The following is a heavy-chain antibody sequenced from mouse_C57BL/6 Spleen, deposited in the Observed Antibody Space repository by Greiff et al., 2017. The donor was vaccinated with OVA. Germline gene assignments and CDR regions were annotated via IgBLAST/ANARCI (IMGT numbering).Heavy chain of an antibody. CDR1: GYSFTGYF. J-gene: IGHJ3*01. D-gene: IGHD2-1*01. Sequence: VQLQQSGPELVKPGDSVKISCKASGYSFTGYFMNWVMQSHGKSLEWIGRINPYNGDTFYNQKFKGKATLTVAKSSSTAYMALRSLTSEDSAVYYGARSPRYYGNSPWFAYWGQGTLVTVSA. V-gene: IGHV1-20*01. CDR3: ARSPRYYGNSPWFAY. CDR2: INPYNGDT.